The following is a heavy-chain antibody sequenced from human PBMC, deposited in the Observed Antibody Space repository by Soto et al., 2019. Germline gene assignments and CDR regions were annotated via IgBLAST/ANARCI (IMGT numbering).Heavy chain of an antibody. CDR2: ISYDGSNK. J-gene: IGHJ6*02. CDR1: GFTFSSYG. D-gene: IGHD2-15*01. Sequence: QVQLVESGGGVVQPGRSLRLSCAASGFTFSSYGMHWVRQAPGKGLEWVAVISYDGSNKYYADSVKGRFTISRDNSKNTLYLQMNSLRAEDTAVYYCAKAVPYCSGGSCYSGYYYYGMDVWGQGTTVTVSS. CDR3: AKAVPYCSGGSCYSGYYYYGMDV. V-gene: IGHV3-30*18.